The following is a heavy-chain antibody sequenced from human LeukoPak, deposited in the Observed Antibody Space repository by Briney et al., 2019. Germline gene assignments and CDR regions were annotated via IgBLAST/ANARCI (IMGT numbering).Heavy chain of an antibody. Sequence: SETLSLTCTVSGGSISSSSYYWGWIRQPPGKGLEWIGSIYYSGSTYYNPSLKSRVTISVDTSKNQFSLKLSSVTAAETAVYYCARLISRSYDILTGYYSGDYWGQGTLVTVSS. D-gene: IGHD3-9*01. CDR2: IYYSGST. CDR1: GGSISSSSYY. V-gene: IGHV4-39*01. J-gene: IGHJ4*02. CDR3: ARLISRSYDILTGYYSGDY.